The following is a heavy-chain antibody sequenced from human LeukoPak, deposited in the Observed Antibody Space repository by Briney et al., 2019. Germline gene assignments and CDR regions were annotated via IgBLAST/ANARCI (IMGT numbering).Heavy chain of an antibody. V-gene: IGHV3-30*02. CDR1: GFTFSGYG. CDR2: IQYDGSNK. J-gene: IGHJ4*02. D-gene: IGHD4-11*01. CDR3: ARSGGGYSNYGPDY. Sequence: GGSLRLSCAASGFTFSGYGIHWVRQAPGKGLEWVAIIQYDGSNKYYADSVKGRFTISRDNSKNTLYLQMNSLRAEDTAVYYCARSGGGYSNYGPDYWGQGSLVAVSS.